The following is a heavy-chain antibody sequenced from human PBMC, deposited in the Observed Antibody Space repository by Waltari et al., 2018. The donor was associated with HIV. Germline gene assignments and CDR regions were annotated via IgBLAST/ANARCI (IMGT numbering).Heavy chain of an antibody. CDR1: GFTFSSYA. CDR2: IPYDGSNK. D-gene: IGHD4-17*01. Sequence: QVQLVESGGGVVQPGRSLRLSCAASGFTFSSYAMHWVRQAPGKGLAWVAVIPYDGSNKYHADSVNGRFTISRDNSKNTLYLQMNRLGAEDTAVYYCTRDLYSYGDYYCCYGVDVWGQGATVTVAS. CDR3: TRDLYSYGDYYCCYGVDV. V-gene: IGHV3-30-3*01. J-gene: IGHJ6*02.